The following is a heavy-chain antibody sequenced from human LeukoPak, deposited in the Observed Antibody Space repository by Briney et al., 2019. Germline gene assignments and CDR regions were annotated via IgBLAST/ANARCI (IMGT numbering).Heavy chain of an antibody. CDR1: GFTFDDYG. Sequence: GGSLRLSCAASGFTFDDYGMSWVRQAPGKGLEWVSGINWNGGSTGYADSVKGQFTISRDNAKNSLYLQMNSLRAEDTALYHCARQSSAAGTLNWFDPWGQGTLVTVSS. D-gene: IGHD6-13*01. CDR3: ARQSSAAGTLNWFDP. J-gene: IGHJ5*02. V-gene: IGHV3-20*01. CDR2: INWNGGST.